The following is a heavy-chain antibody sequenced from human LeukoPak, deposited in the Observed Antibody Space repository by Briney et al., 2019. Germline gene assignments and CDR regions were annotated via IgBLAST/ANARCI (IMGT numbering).Heavy chain of an antibody. V-gene: IGHV4-59*01. CDR2: IYYSGST. D-gene: IGHD1-14*01. J-gene: IGHJ4*02. Sequence: SETLSLTCTVSGGSISSYYWSWIRQPPGKGLEWIGYIYYSGSTSYNPSLKSRVTISVDTSKNQFSLKLSSVTAADTAVYYCARAYNYFDYWGQGTLVTVSS. CDR1: GGSISSYY. CDR3: ARAYNYFDY.